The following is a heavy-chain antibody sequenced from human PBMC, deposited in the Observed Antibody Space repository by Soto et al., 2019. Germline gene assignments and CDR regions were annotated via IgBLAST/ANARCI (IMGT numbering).Heavy chain of an antibody. CDR2: MNPNSGNT. J-gene: IGHJ5*02. D-gene: IGHD2-2*01. CDR1: GYPFTSYD. Sequence: ASVKVSCKASGYPFTSYDIHWVRHATGQGLEWMGWMNPNSGNTGYAQKFQGRVTMTRNTSISTAYMELSSLRSEDTAGYYCARDYLRYCSSTSCPRRYDPWGQGTLVTVSS. CDR3: ARDYLRYCSSTSCPRRYDP. V-gene: IGHV1-8*01.